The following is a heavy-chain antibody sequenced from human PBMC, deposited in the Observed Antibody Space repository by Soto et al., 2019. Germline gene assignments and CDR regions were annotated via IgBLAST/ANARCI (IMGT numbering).Heavy chain of an antibody. CDR3: ARDCISTSCYGSLLVDY. D-gene: IGHD2-2*01. J-gene: IGHJ4*02. Sequence: QVQLVQSGAEVKKPGASVKVSCKASGYTFTSYGISWVRQAPGQGLEWMGWISAYNGNTNYAQKLQGRVTMTTDTSTSTAYMELRSLRSDDTAVYYCARDCISTSCYGSLLVDYWGQGTLVTVSS. CDR1: GYTFTSYG. V-gene: IGHV1-18*01. CDR2: ISAYNGNT.